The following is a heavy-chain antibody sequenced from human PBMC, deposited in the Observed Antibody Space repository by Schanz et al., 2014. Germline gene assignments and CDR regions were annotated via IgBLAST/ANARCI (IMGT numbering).Heavy chain of an antibody. V-gene: IGHV1-18*01. Sequence: QGQLVQSGPEVKEPGASVKVSCEASRYTFNTYGLNWVRQAPGQGLEWMGWISAYTNNTNYAQKVQDRVTMTRNTSISTAYMELNSLRSEDTAVYYCARLGTGMAVAGSVIDSYYYYMDVWGEGTTVTVSS. CDR1: RYTFNTYG. CDR2: ISAYTNNT. D-gene: IGHD6-19*01. CDR3: ARLGTGMAVAGSVIDSYYYYMDV. J-gene: IGHJ6*03.